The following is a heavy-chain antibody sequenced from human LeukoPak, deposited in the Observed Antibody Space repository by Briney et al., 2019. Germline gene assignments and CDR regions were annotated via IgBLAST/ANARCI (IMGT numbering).Heavy chain of an antibody. V-gene: IGHV3-30*18. CDR2: ISYDGSNK. J-gene: IGHJ5*02. Sequence: GGSLRLSCAASGFTFSSYGMHWVRQAPGKGLECVAVISYDGSNKYYADSVKGRFTISRDNSKNTLYLQMNSLRAEDTAVYYCAKEEAYCGGDCYSWFDPWGQGTLVTVSS. CDR3: AKEEAYCGGDCYSWFDP. D-gene: IGHD2-21*02. CDR1: GFTFSSYG.